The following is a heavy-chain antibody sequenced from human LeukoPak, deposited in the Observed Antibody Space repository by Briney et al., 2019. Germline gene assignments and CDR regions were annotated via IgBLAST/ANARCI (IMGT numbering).Heavy chain of an antibody. CDR2: IRYDGSNK. Sequence: GGSLRLSCAASGCTFSSYGMHWVRQAPGKGLEWVAFIRYDGSNKYYADSVKGRFTISRDNSKNTLYLQMNSLSAEDTAVYYCAKDQEMTGYYREYIDYRGQGTLVTVSS. D-gene: IGHD3-9*01. J-gene: IGHJ4*02. CDR3: AKDQEMTGYYREYIDY. CDR1: GCTFSSYG. V-gene: IGHV3-30*02.